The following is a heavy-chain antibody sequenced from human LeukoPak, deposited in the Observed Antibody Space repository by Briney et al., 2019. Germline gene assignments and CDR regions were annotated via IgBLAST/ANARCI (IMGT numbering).Heavy chain of an antibody. D-gene: IGHD3-16*01. V-gene: IGHV3-48*03. J-gene: IGHJ6*04. Sequence: GGSLRLSCAASGFTFSSYEMNWVRHAPGKGLQWVSYISSSGSTIYYADPVKRRFTISRDNAKNSLYPQMNSLRAEDTAVYYCARAPKGALYGMDVWGKGTTVTVSS. CDR1: GFTFSSYE. CDR3: ARAPKGALYGMDV. CDR2: ISSSGSTI.